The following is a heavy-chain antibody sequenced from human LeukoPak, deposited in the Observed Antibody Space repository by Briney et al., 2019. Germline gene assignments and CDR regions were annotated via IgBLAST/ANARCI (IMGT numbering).Heavy chain of an antibody. D-gene: IGHD3-10*01. J-gene: IGHJ4*02. CDR2: IKSKTDGGTT. Sequence: PGGSLRLSCAASGFTFSNAWMSWVRQAPGKGLEWVGRIKSKTDGGTTDYAAPVKGRFAISRDDSKNTLYLQMNSLKTEDTAVYYCTTGYYGSGSYPIDHWGQGTLVTVSS. V-gene: IGHV3-15*01. CDR3: TTGYYGSGSYPIDH. CDR1: GFTFSNAW.